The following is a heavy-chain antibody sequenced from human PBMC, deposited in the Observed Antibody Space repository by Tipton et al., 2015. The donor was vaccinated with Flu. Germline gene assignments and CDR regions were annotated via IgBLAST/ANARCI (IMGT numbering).Heavy chain of an antibody. V-gene: IGHV1-69*01. CDR2: IIPIFGTA. CDR3: AIGRGYSYGFDAHY. D-gene: IGHD5-18*01. J-gene: IGHJ4*02. CDR1: GGTFSSYA. Sequence: QLVQSGAEVKKPGSSVKVSCKASGGTFSSYAISWVRQAPGQGIEWMGGIIPIFGTANYAQKFQGRVTITADESTSTAYMELSSLISEDTAVYYCAIGRGYSYGFDAHYGGQEPLVTVSS.